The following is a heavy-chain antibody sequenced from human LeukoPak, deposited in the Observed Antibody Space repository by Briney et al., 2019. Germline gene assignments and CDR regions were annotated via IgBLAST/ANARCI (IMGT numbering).Heavy chain of an antibody. D-gene: IGHD6-13*01. CDR2: INPNSGGT. CDR3: ARDKGAAGTPTNWFDP. J-gene: IGHJ5*02. V-gene: IGHV1-2*02. CDR1: GYTFTGYH. Sequence: ASVKVSCKASGYTFTGYHMHWVRLAPGQGLEWVGWINPNSGGTNYAQKFQGRVTMTRDTSISTAYMELSSLRSDDTAVYYCARDKGAAGTPTNWFDPWGQGTLVTVSS.